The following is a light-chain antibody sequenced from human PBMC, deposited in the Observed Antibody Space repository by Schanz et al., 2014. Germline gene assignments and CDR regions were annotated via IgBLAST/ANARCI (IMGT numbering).Light chain of an antibody. J-gene: IGKJ1*01. V-gene: IGKV3-15*01. CDR3: QHYNNWPRT. CDR1: QSVSSS. CDR2: GAS. Sequence: EIVVTQSPGTLSLSPGERATLSCRASQSVSSSLAWYQQKPGQAPRLLIYGASTRATGIPARFSGSGSGTEFTLTISSLQSEDFAVYYCQHYNNWPRTFGQGTKVETK.